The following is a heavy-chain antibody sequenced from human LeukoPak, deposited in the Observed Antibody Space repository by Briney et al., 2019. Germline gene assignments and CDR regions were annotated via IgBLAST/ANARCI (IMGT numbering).Heavy chain of an antibody. CDR2: ISAYNGHT. V-gene: IGHV1-18*01. J-gene: IGHJ5*02. CDR3: ARVSEIRFDP. D-gene: IGHD5/OR15-5a*01. Sequence: ASVKVSCKASGYTFTSYRITWVRQAPGQGLEWVGWISAYNGHTNYAQNLQGRVTMTTDTSTSTAYMELRSLISDDTAVYYCARVSEIRFDPWGQGTLVTVSS. CDR1: GYTFTSYR.